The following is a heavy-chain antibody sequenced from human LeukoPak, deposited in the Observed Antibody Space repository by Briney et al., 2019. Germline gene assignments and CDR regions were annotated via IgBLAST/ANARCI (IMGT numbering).Heavy chain of an antibody. J-gene: IGHJ4*02. CDR2: NYYSGST. CDR1: GGSISSSSYY. D-gene: IGHD2-2*01. CDR3: ASPRYCSSTSCYFGYDY. V-gene: IGHV4-39*01. Sequence: PWETLSLTCTVSGGSISSSSYYWGWIRQPPGKGLEWIGSNYYSGSTYDNPSLESRVTISVDTSKNQFSLKLSSVTAADTAVYYCASPRYCSSTSCYFGYDYWGQGTLVTVSS.